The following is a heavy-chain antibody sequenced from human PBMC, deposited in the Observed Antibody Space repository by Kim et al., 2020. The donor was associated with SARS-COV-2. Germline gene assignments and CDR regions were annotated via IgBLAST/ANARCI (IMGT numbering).Heavy chain of an antibody. CDR1: GFTLSDYW. Sequence: GGSLRLSCAASGFTLSDYWMHWVRQAPGKGLVWVSLTSRDGSTAYADSVKGRFTISRDNAKNTVSLQMNSLRADVTAVYYCARAGSGGSFPTWGQGTLAT. CDR3: ARAGSGGSFPT. CDR2: TSRDGST. D-gene: IGHD2-15*01. V-gene: IGHV3-74*01. J-gene: IGHJ5*02.